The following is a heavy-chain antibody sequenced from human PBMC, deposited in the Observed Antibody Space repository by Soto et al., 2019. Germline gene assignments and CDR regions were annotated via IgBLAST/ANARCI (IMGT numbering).Heavy chain of an antibody. CDR3: AKDRTVAARNFVY. D-gene: IGHD6-6*01. V-gene: IGHV3-23*01. Sequence: VRQAPGKGLEWVSSISTSIDATYYADSVKGRFTISRDDSKNTLYLQMNSLRAEVSAVYYCAKDRTVAARNFVYGGQGTQVTVSS. J-gene: IGHJ4*02. CDR2: ISTSIDAT.